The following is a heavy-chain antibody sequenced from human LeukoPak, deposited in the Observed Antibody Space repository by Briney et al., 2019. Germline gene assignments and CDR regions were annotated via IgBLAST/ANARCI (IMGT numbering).Heavy chain of an antibody. CDR3: ARVMHSSSWYESGDY. Sequence: GGSLRLSCAASGFTFSSYAMSWVRQAPGKGLEWVSAISGSGGSTYYADSVKGRFTISRDNAKNSLYLQMNSLRAEDTAVYYCARVMHSSSWYESGDYWGQGTLVTVSS. J-gene: IGHJ4*02. V-gene: IGHV3-23*01. D-gene: IGHD6-13*01. CDR1: GFTFSSYA. CDR2: ISGSGGST.